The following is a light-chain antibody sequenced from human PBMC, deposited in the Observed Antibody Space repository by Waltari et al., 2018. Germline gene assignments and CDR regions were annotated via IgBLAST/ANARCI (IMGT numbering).Light chain of an antibody. J-gene: IGLJ1*01. CDR1: SSDLGGYSF. CDR2: DFS. V-gene: IGLV2-14*01. CDR3: SSYTSIIPPFL. Sequence: QSALTQPASVSGSPGQSITISCTRSSSDLGGYSFVSWYQQPPGKAPKLMIYDFSPRPSGVSNRFSGSKSGNTASLTISGLQPEDEADYYCSSYTSIIPPFLFGTGTKVTVL.